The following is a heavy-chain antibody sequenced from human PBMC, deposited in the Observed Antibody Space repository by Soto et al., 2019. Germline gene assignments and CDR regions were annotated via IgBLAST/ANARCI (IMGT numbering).Heavy chain of an antibody. D-gene: IGHD3-9*01. Sequence: PSEPLSLTCAVYGGPFSGYYWSGIRQPPGKGLEWIGEINHSGSTNYNPSLKSRVTISVDTSKNQFSLKLSSVTAADTAVYYCARGASIRYPGSNWFDPWGQGTLVTVS. CDR2: INHSGST. CDR3: ARGASIRYPGSNWFDP. V-gene: IGHV4-34*01. J-gene: IGHJ5*02. CDR1: GGPFSGYY.